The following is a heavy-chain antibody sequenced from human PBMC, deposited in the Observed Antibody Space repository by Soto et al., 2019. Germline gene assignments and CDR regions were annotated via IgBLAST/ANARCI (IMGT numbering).Heavy chain of an antibody. D-gene: IGHD3-22*01. CDR1: GGSISSYY. J-gene: IGHJ4*02. Sequence: QVQLQESGPGLVKPSETLSLTCTVSGGSISSYYWSWIRQPPGKGLEWIGYIYYSGSTNYNPSLNGRVTITVDTSKNQYAQKLSSVTAADTAVYYCARVRHYDDSSGYIFDYLGQGTLVTVSS. CDR3: ARVRHYDDSSGYIFDY. V-gene: IGHV4-59*01. CDR2: IYYSGST.